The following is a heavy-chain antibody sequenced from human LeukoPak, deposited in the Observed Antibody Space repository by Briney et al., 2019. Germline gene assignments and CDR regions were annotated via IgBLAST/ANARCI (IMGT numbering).Heavy chain of an antibody. CDR2: ISGSGGST. V-gene: IGHV3-23*01. Sequence: GGSLRLSCAASGFTFSSYAMSLVGQAPGKGLEWVSAISGSGGSTYYADSVKGRFTISRDNSKNTLYLQMNSLRAEDTAVYYCANYGTMVRGVIITDYWGQGTLVTVSS. CDR3: ANYGTMVRGVIITDY. J-gene: IGHJ4*02. D-gene: IGHD3-10*01. CDR1: GFTFSSYA.